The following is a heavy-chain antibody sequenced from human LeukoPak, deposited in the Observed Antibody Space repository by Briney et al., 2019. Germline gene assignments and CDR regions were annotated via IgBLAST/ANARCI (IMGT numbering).Heavy chain of an antibody. CDR3: ARDLYDGLERPEAWFDP. CDR2: ISAYNGNT. J-gene: IGHJ5*02. Sequence: ASVKVSCKASGYTFTSYGISWVRQAPGQGLEWMGWISAYNGNTNYAQKLQGRVTMTTDTSTSTAYMELRSLRSDDTAVYYCARDLYDGLERPEAWFDPWGQGTLVTVSS. V-gene: IGHV1-18*01. D-gene: IGHD1-1*01. CDR1: GYTFTSYG.